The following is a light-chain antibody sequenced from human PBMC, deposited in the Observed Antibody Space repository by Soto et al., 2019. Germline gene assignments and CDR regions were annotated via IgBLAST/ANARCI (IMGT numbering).Light chain of an antibody. J-gene: IGKJ5*01. CDR2: GAS. Sequence: EIVLAQSPATLSLSPGERATVSCRASQSVSSNLAWYQQKPGQAPRLLIYGASTRATDIPARFSGSGSGTEFTLTISSLQSEDFAVYYCQESMAGFGQGTRLE. V-gene: IGKV3-15*01. CDR3: QESMAG. CDR1: QSVSSN.